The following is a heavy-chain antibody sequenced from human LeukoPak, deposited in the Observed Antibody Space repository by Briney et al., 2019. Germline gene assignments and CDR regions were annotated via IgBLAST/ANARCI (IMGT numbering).Heavy chain of an antibody. CDR1: GFTYSTHS. V-gene: IGHV3-21*01. J-gene: IGHJ4*02. CDR2: ILTSSSYI. Sequence: GGSLRLSCAASGFTYSTHSMNWVRQAPGKGLEWVSSILTSSSYIYYADSVKGRFTISRDNSKNTLYLQMNSLRAEDTAVYYCAKVWEAYCGGDCYSAFDYWGQGTLVTVCS. D-gene: IGHD2-21*01. CDR3: AKVWEAYCGGDCYSAFDY.